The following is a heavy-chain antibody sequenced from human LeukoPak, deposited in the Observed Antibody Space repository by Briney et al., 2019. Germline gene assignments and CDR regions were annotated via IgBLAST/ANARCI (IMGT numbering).Heavy chain of an antibody. Sequence: SVKVSCKASGYTFTSYGISWVRQAPGQGLEWMGGIIPIFGTANYAQKFQGRVTITTDESTSTAYMELSSLRSEGTAVYYCARSTARTMVSIYYYYMDVWGKGTTVTVSS. D-gene: IGHD3-10*01. CDR2: IIPIFGTA. CDR3: ARSTARTMVSIYYYYMDV. J-gene: IGHJ6*03. V-gene: IGHV1-69*05. CDR1: GYTFTSYG.